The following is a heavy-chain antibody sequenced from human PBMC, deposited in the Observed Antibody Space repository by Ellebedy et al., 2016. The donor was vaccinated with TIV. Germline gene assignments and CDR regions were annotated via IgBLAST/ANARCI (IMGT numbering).Heavy chain of an antibody. J-gene: IGHJ4*02. CDR3: AKDSGGSWNHNYLDY. V-gene: IGHV3-30*18. CDR1: GFTFSSYG. D-gene: IGHD3-10*01. Sequence: PGGSLRLSCAASGFTFSSYGMHWVRQAPGKGLEWVAAISYDGSNKYYADSVKDRFTISRDNSKSTLYLQMHSLRVEDTAVYYCAKDSGGSWNHNYLDYWGQGTLVTVSS. CDR2: ISYDGSNK.